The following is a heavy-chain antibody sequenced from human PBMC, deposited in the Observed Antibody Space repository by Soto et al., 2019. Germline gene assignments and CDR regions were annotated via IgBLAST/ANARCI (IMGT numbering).Heavy chain of an antibody. Sequence: GESLKISCKGSGYSFTSYWIGWVRQMPGKGLEWMGIIYPGDSDTRYSPSFQGQVTISADKSISTAYLQWSSLKASDTAMYYCARLGGAGSYCYYYYGMDVWGQGTTVTVSS. J-gene: IGHJ6*02. CDR3: ARLGGAGSYCYYYYGMDV. CDR2: IYPGDSDT. D-gene: IGHD3-10*01. CDR1: GYSFTSYW. V-gene: IGHV5-51*01.